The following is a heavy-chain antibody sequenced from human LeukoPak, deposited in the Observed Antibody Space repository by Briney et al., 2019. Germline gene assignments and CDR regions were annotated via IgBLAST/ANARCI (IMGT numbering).Heavy chain of an antibody. D-gene: IGHD4-23*01. CDR3: ARVNDYGGNDDAFDI. J-gene: IGHJ3*02. CDR1: GFTFSSYE. CDR2: IRSTGSII. Sequence: PGGSLGLSCVASGFTFSSYEMNWVRQAPGKGLEWVSYIRSTGSIIFYADSVKGRFTISRDNAKNSLYLQMNSLRAEDTALYYCARVNDYGGNDDAFDIWGQGTMVTVSS. V-gene: IGHV3-48*03.